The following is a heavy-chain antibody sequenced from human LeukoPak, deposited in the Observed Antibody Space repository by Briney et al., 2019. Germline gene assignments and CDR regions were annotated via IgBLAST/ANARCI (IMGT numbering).Heavy chain of an antibody. CDR3: SAHYGPGPV. Sequence: ASVKVSSRASGYTFIDHHILWVRQAPGQGLEWMGWIHPNGRDTQYAQKFQDRMTMTTDTSITTAYMELHSVTSDDTAVYYCSAHYGPGPVWGQGTLITASS. CDR1: GYTFIDHH. D-gene: IGHD3-10*01. J-gene: IGHJ4*02. CDR2: IHPNGRDT. V-gene: IGHV1-2*02.